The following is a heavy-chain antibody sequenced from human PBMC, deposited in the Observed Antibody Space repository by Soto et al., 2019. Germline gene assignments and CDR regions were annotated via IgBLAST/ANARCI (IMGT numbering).Heavy chain of an antibody. Sequence: GGSLRLSCAASGFTFSSYWMSWVRQAPGKGLEWVANIKQDGSEKYYVDSVKDRFTISRDNAKNSLYLQMNSLRAEDTAVYYCRLTDDAFDIWGQGTMVTVSS. CDR3: RLTDDAFDI. D-gene: IGHD3-9*01. V-gene: IGHV3-7*03. CDR2: IKQDGSEK. J-gene: IGHJ3*02. CDR1: GFTFSSYW.